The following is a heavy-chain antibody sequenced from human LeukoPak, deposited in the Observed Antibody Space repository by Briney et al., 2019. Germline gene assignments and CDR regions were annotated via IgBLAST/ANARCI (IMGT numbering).Heavy chain of an antibody. CDR3: ARDHHDFWSGYYNPQDWFDP. D-gene: IGHD3-3*01. CDR1: GFTFSRYA. J-gene: IGHJ5*02. Sequence: PGGSLRLSCAASGFTFSRYAMSWVRQAPGKGLEWVSAISGGGGSTYYADSVKGRFTISRGNSKNTLYLQVNSLRAEDAAVYYCARDHHDFWSGYYNPQDWFDPWGQGTLVTVSS. V-gene: IGHV3-23*01. CDR2: ISGGGGST.